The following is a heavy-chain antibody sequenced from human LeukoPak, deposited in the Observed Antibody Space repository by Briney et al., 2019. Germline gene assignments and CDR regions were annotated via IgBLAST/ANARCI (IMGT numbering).Heavy chain of an antibody. V-gene: IGHV4-39*07. D-gene: IGHD3-9*01. Sequence: PSETLSLTCTVSGGSISSSSYYWGWIRQPPGKGLEWIGSIYYSGSTYYNPSLKSRVTISVDTSKNQFSLKLSSVTAADTAVYYCARVIGAAGYDILTGYDWFDPWGQGTLVTVSS. J-gene: IGHJ5*02. CDR3: ARVIGAAGYDILTGYDWFDP. CDR2: IYYSGST. CDR1: GGSISSSSYY.